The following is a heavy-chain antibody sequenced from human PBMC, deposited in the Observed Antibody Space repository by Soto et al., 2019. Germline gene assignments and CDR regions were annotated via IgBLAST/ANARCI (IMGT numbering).Heavy chain of an antibody. J-gene: IGHJ5*02. CDR2: IYSGGNS. D-gene: IGHD3-10*01. V-gene: IGHV3-53*01. Sequence: GGSLRLSCTTSGFTVSSSHMSWVRQAPGKGLDWVSVIYSGGNSYYAVSVQGRFTISRDNSKNTVYLQMNSLRGEDTAIYYCARLGPYGSETYSFRYNWFDPWGQGT. CDR3: ARLGPYGSETYSFRYNWFDP. CDR1: GFTVSSSH.